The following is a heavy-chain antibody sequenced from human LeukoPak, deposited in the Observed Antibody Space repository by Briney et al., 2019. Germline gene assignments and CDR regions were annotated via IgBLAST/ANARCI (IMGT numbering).Heavy chain of an antibody. CDR1: GFTFSSYA. V-gene: IGHV3-23*01. D-gene: IGHD2-21*01. Sequence: GGSLRLSCAASGFTFSSYAMSWVPQAPGKGLEWVSAISGSGGSTYYADSVKGRFTIPRDNSKNTLYLQMNSLRAEDTAVYYCAKIVVTDSAEYFQHWGQGTLVTVSS. CDR2: ISGSGGST. J-gene: IGHJ1*01. CDR3: AKIVVTDSAEYFQH.